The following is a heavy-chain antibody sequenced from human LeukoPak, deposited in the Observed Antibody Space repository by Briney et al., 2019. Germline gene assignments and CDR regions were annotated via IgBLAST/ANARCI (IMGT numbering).Heavy chain of an antibody. J-gene: IGHJ3*02. CDR1: GGSISSYY. D-gene: IGHD1-14*01. CDR3: ARGGGMGYAFDI. V-gene: IGHV4-59*01. Sequence: PSETLSLTCTVSGGSISSYYWSWIRQPPGKGLEWIGYIYYSGSTNYNPSLKSRVTISVDTSKNQFSLKLSSVTAADTAVYYCARGGGMGYAFDIWGQGTMVTVSS. CDR2: IYYSGST.